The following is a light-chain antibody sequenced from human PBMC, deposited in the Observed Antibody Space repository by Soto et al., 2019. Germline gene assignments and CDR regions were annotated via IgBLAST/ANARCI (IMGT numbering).Light chain of an antibody. V-gene: IGKV3-11*01. J-gene: IGKJ2*01. CDR3: QQRSNWPPST. CDR2: DAS. CDR1: QSVNSH. Sequence: EIVLTQSPSTLSLSPGERATLSCRASQSVNSHLAWYQQKPGQAPRLLIYDASNRATGIPARFSGSGSATDLSLTISSLEPEDFAVYYCQQRSNWPPSTFGQGTKLEIK.